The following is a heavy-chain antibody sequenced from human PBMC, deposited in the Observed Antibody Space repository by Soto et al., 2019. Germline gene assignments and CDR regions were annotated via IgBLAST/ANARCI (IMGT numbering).Heavy chain of an antibody. CDR1: GFTFSSYG. J-gene: IGHJ6*02. Sequence: GGSLRLSCAASGFTFSSYGMHWVRQAPGKGLEWVAVIWYDGSNKYYADSVKGRFTISRDNSKNTLYLQMNSLRAEDTAVYYCARNYGDNYYYYGMDVWGQGTTVTVSS. CDR3: ARNYGDNYYYYGMDV. V-gene: IGHV3-33*01. D-gene: IGHD4-17*01. CDR2: IWYDGSNK.